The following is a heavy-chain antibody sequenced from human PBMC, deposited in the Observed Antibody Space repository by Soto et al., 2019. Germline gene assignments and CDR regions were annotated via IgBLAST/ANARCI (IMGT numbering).Heavy chain of an antibody. CDR2: INSDGSST. D-gene: IGHD3-22*01. CDR3: ARERVYYYDSSGEAYYFDY. V-gene: IGHV3-74*01. CDR1: GFTFSSYW. Sequence: GGSLRLSCAASGFTFSSYWMHWVRQAPGKGLVWVSRINSDGSSTSYADSVKGRFTISRDNAKNTLYLQMNSLRAEDTAVYYCARERVYYYDSSGEAYYFDYWGQGTLVTVSS. J-gene: IGHJ4*02.